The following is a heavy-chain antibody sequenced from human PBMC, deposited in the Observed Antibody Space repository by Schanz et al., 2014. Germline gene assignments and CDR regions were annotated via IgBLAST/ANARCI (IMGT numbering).Heavy chain of an antibody. D-gene: IGHD6-13*01. Sequence: VQLLESGGGLVQPGTSLILSCSVSGFSLNTYGIHWFRQPAGKGLEWVAFIWYDGSNKYYADSVKGRFTISRDNSKNTLYLQMNSLRAEDTSVYFCARVRRRIATPSTPSFRNYYYYAMDVWGQGTTVTVSS. CDR1: GFSLNTYG. CDR3: ARVRRRIATPSTPSFRNYYYYAMDV. CDR2: IWYDGSNK. V-gene: IGHV3-33*01. J-gene: IGHJ6*02.